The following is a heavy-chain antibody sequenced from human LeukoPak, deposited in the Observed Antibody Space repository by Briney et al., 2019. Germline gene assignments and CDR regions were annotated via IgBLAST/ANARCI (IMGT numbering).Heavy chain of an antibody. V-gene: IGHV3-21*01. Sequence: PGGSLRLSCAASGFTFSSYTMNWDRQAPGKGLEWVSSISSSSSYIYHADSVKGRFTISRDNAKNSLYLQMNSLRAEDTGVYYCARDLQQLALWGQGTLVTVSS. J-gene: IGHJ4*02. CDR1: GFTFSSYT. CDR3: ARDLQQLAL. CDR2: ISSSSSYI. D-gene: IGHD6-13*01.